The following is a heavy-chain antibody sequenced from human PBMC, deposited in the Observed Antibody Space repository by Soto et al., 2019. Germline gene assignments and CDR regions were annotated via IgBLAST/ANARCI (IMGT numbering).Heavy chain of an antibody. CDR2: INPSGGST. V-gene: IGHV1-46*01. CDR3: AREIFLPPDGYYYYYGMDV. Sequence: QVQLVQSGAEVKKPGASVKVSCKASGYTFTSYYMHWVRQAPGQGLEWMGIINPSGGSTSYAQKCQGRVTMTRDTSTSTVSMGLSSLRSEDTAVYYCAREIFLPPDGYYYYYGMDVWGQGTTVTVSS. CDR1: GYTFTSYY. J-gene: IGHJ6*02. D-gene: IGHD3-3*01.